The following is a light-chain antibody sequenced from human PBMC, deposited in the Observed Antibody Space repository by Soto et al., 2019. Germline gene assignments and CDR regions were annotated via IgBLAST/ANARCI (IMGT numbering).Light chain of an antibody. V-gene: IGKV1-33*01. CDR2: DAS. Sequence: DIQMTQSPSSLSASVGDRVTITCQASQDISNYLNWYQQKPGKAPKLLIYDASNLETGVPSSFSGSGSVTDFTFTISSLQPEDIATYYCQQYDNHPPITFGQGTRLEIK. J-gene: IGKJ5*01. CDR1: QDISNY. CDR3: QQYDNHPPIT.